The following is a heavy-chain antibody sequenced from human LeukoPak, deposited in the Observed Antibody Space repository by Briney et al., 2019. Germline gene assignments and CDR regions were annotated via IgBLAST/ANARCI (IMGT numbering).Heavy chain of an antibody. CDR2: IYTSGST. J-gene: IGHJ4*02. CDR1: GGSISSYY. D-gene: IGHD3-10*01. Sequence: PSETLSLTCTVSGGSISSYYWSWIRQPAGKGLEWIGRIYTSGSTNYNPSLKSRVTISVDTSKNQFSLKLSSVTAADTAVYYCARSYYGSGSYSDFDYWGQGTLVTVSS. CDR3: ARSYYGSGSYSDFDY. V-gene: IGHV4-4*07.